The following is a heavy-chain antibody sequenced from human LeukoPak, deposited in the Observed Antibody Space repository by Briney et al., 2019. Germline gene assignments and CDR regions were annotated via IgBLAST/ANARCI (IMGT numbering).Heavy chain of an antibody. CDR2: IRDSGEA. D-gene: IGHD3/OR15-3a*01. J-gene: IGHJ5*02. Sequence: GGSLRLSCAASGFTVTSNYMSWVRQAPGKGLEWVGLIRDSGEAFYADFARGRFAISRDESENTLYLQMNSLRVEDTAVYFCARDRAANQDWVEFDPWGQGTPVIVSS. CDR1: GFTVTSNY. CDR3: ARDRAANQDWVEFDP. V-gene: IGHV3-66*03.